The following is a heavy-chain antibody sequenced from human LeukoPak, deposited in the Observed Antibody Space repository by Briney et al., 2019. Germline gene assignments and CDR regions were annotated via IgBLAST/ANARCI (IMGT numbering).Heavy chain of an antibody. CDR1: GYTFTGYY. V-gene: IGHV1-69*13. CDR3: ARGGWDTAMVGIFDY. J-gene: IGHJ4*02. D-gene: IGHD5-18*01. CDR2: IIPIFGTA. Sequence: SVKVSCKASGYTFTGYYMHWVRQAPGQGLEWMGGIIPIFGTANYAQKFQGRVTITADESTSTAYMELSSLRSEDTAVYYCARGGWDTAMVGIFDYWGQGTLVTASS.